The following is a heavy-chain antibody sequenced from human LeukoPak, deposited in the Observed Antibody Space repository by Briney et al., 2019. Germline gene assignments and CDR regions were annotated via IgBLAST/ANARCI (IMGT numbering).Heavy chain of an antibody. Sequence: GASVKVSCKASGGTFSSYAISWVRQAPGQGLEWMGGIIPIFGTANYAQKFQGRVTITADKSTSTAYMELSSLRSEDTAVYYCAREPHSSGWQRDDYWGQGTLVTVSS. CDR3: AREPHSSGWQRDDY. V-gene: IGHV1-69*06. CDR2: IIPIFGTA. J-gene: IGHJ4*02. CDR1: GGTFSSYA. D-gene: IGHD6-19*01.